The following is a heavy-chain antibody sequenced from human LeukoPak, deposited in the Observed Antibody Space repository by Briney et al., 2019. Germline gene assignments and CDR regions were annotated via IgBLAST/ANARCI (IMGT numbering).Heavy chain of an antibody. Sequence: GGSLRLSCAASGFTFRSYWMTWVRQAPGKGLEWVANIKQDGSEKYYVDSVKGRFTISRDNAKNSLYLQMNSLRAEDTAVYYCARDLGGNSFWYFDLWGRGTLVTVSS. D-gene: IGHD4-23*01. J-gene: IGHJ2*01. CDR2: IKQDGSEK. CDR1: GFTFRSYW. CDR3: ARDLGGNSFWYFDL. V-gene: IGHV3-7*01.